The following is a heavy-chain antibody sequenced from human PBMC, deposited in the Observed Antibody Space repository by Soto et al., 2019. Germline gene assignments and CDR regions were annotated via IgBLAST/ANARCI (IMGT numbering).Heavy chain of an antibody. D-gene: IGHD3-10*01. CDR1: AFTFSSYV. V-gene: IGHV3-30*18. J-gene: IGHJ6*02. CDR3: AKDRPRYYYGSGSLNGMDV. CDR2: ISYDGSNK. Sequence: LXLSCAASAFTFSSYVMHWVRQAPVKGLEWVAVISYDGSNKYYADSVKGRFTISRDNSKNTLYLQMNSLRAEDTAVYYCAKDRPRYYYGSGSLNGMDVWGQGTTVTVSS.